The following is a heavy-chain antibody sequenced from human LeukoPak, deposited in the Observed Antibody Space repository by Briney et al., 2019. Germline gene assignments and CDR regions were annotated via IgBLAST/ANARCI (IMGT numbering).Heavy chain of an antibody. J-gene: IGHJ2*01. CDR1: GGSISTYY. CDR2: IYYSGST. V-gene: IGHV4-59*01. CDR3: ARTWSSSSGWYFDL. D-gene: IGHD6-13*01. Sequence: PSETLSLTCTVSGGSISTYYWSWIRQPPGKGLEWIVYIYYSGSTNYNPSLKSRVTISVDTSKNQFSLKLSSVTAADTAVYYCARTWSSSSGWYFDLWGRGTLVTVSS.